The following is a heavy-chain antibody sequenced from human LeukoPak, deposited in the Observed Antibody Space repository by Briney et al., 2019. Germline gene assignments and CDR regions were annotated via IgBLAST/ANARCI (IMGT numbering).Heavy chain of an antibody. Sequence: SGTLSLTCAVYGGSFSGYYWSWIRQPPGKGLKWIGEINHSGSTNYNPSLKSRVTISVDTSKNQFSLKLSSVTAADTAVYYCASNALHYDILTGYERVFDYWGQGTLVTVSS. D-gene: IGHD3-9*01. CDR1: GGSFSGYY. CDR2: INHSGST. CDR3: ASNALHYDILTGYERVFDY. V-gene: IGHV4-34*01. J-gene: IGHJ4*02.